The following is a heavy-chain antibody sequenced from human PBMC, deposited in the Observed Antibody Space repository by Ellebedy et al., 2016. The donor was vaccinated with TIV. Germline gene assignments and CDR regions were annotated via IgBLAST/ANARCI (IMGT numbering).Heavy chain of an antibody. CDR3: ATSGYSSTWLFRGMDV. V-gene: IGHV3-23*01. D-gene: IGHD6-13*01. Sequence: GESLKISCAASGFTFSSHAMSWVRQAPGKGLEWVSAVVGSGERTFYADSVKGRFTISRDNTKNSLYLQMNSLRAEDTAVYYCATSGYSSTWLFRGMDVWGQGTTVTVSP. CDR1: GFTFSSHA. CDR2: VVGSGERT. J-gene: IGHJ6*01.